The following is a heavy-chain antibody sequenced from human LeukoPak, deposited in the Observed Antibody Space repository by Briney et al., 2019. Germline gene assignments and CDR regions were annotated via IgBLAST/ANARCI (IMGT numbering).Heavy chain of an antibody. CDR3: ARAALLLWFGEQAFPNWFDP. D-gene: IGHD3-10*01. CDR1: GGSISSYY. CDR2: IYYRGTT. J-gene: IGHJ5*02. V-gene: IGHV4-59*01. Sequence: SETLSLTCTVSGGSISSYYWSWIRQPPGKGLEWIGYIYYRGTTNYNPSLKSRVTISLDTSKNQFSLKLSSVTAADTAVYYCARAALLLWFGEQAFPNWFDPWGQGTLVTVSS.